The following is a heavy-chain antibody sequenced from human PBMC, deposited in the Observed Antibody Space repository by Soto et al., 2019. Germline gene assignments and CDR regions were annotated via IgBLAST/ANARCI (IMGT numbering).Heavy chain of an antibody. J-gene: IGHJ6*02. Sequence: SVKVSCKASGGTFSSYAISWVRQAPGQGLEWMGGIIPIFGTANYAQKFQGRVTITADESTSTAYMELSSLRSEDTAVYYCARCRLQPSYYYYYGMDVWGQGTTVTVSS. D-gene: IGHD6-25*01. CDR2: IIPIFGTA. CDR1: GGTFSSYA. V-gene: IGHV1-69*13. CDR3: ARCRLQPSYYYYYGMDV.